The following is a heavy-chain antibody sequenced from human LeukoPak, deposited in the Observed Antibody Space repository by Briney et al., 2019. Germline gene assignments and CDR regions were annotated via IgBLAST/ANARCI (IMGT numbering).Heavy chain of an antibody. Sequence: SEALSLTCTVSGDSISSSSNHWGWIRQPPGKGLEWIGSIYYSGTTYCNPSLKSRVTISVDTSKNQFSLKVNSVTAADTAVYYCARDVRYSYGRKDFDYWGQGTLVTASS. J-gene: IGHJ4*02. CDR2: IYYSGTT. D-gene: IGHD5-18*01. CDR1: GDSISSSSNH. V-gene: IGHV4-39*02. CDR3: ARDVRYSYGRKDFDY.